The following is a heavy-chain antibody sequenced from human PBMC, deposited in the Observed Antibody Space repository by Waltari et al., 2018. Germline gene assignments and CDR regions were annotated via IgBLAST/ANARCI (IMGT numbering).Heavy chain of an antibody. D-gene: IGHD5-18*01. J-gene: IGHJ5*02. Sequence: EVQLVESGGGLVQPGGSLRLSCAASGFTFSSYWMSWVRQAPGKGREWVANIKQDGSEKYYVDSVKGRFTISRDNAKNSLYLQMNSLRAEDTAVYYCARFQTGIQLWGRPRNWFDPWGQGTLVTVSS. CDR2: IKQDGSEK. V-gene: IGHV3-7*01. CDR3: ARFQTGIQLWGRPRNWFDP. CDR1: GFTFSSYW.